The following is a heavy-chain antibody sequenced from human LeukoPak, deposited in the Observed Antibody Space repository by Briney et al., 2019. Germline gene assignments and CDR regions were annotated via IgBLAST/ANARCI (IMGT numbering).Heavy chain of an antibody. Sequence: GGSLRLSCAASGFTFSSYWMHWVRQAPGKGLEWVAVISYDGSNKYYADSVKGRFTISRDNSKNTLYLQMNSLRAEDTAVYYCAKDRVGGWYLLNYFYGMDVWGQGTTVTVSS. CDR1: GFTFSSYW. D-gene: IGHD6-19*01. J-gene: IGHJ6*02. CDR3: AKDRVGGWYLLNYFYGMDV. CDR2: ISYDGSNK. V-gene: IGHV3-30*18.